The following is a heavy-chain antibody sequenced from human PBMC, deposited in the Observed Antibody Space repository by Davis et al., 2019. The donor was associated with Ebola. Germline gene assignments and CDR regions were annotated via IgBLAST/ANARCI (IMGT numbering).Heavy chain of an antibody. J-gene: IGHJ4*02. V-gene: IGHV1-18*01. CDR3: AREQWETTYYDILTGYLLFDY. CDR1: GYTFTSYG. Sequence: AASVKVSCKASGYTFTSYGISWVRQAPGQGLGWMGWISAYNGNTNYAQKLQGRVTMTTDTSTSPAYMELRSLRSDDTAVYYCAREQWETTYYDILTGYLLFDYWGQGTLVTVSS. CDR2: ISAYNGNT. D-gene: IGHD3-9*01.